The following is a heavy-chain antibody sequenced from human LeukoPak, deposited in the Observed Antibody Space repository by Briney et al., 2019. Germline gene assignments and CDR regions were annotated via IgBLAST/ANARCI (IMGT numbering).Heavy chain of an antibody. J-gene: IGHJ4*02. CDR1: GYTFTSYT. CDR2: INAGHGNT. CDR3: ARGAGFAEPLPDY. D-gene: IGHD1-14*01. V-gene: IGHV1-3*01. Sequence: GASVKVSCKASGYTFTSYTMHWVRQAPGQRLEWMGWINAGHGNTKYSQKFQARGSITRDTSASTAYMELRSLRSEDTAVYYCARGAGFAEPLPDYWGQGTLVTVSS.